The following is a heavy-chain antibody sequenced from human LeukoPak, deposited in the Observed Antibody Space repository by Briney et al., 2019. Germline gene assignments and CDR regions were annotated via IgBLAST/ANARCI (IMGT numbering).Heavy chain of an antibody. Sequence: ASVKVSCKASGYTFTSYDINWVRQATGQGLEWMGWMNPNSGNTGYAQKFQGRVTITRNTSISTAYMELSRLRSEDTAVYYCAIARIVGAHRRGLVIYYLDYWGQGTLVTDCS. CDR2: MNPNSGNT. J-gene: IGHJ4*02. CDR3: AIARIVGAHRRGLVIYYLDY. CDR1: GYTFTSYD. V-gene: IGHV1-8*03. D-gene: IGHD1-26*01.